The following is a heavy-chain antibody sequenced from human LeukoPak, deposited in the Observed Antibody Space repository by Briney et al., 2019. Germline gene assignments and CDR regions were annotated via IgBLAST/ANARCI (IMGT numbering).Heavy chain of an antibody. CDR1: GFTFGDNP. Sequence: PGGSLRLSCTASGFTFGDNPLNWVRQAPGKGLEWVGLIRSDRYGGTSEYVASVNGRFSISRDDSRNILYLEMNSLRNEDTAVYFCTRISSSPAALYYYYMDVWGKGSPVTVSS. CDR2: IRSDRYGGTS. D-gene: IGHD6-6*01. J-gene: IGHJ6*03. CDR3: TRISSSPAALYYYYMDV. V-gene: IGHV3-49*04.